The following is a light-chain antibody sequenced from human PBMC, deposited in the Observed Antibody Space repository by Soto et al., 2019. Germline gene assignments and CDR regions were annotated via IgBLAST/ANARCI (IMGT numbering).Light chain of an antibody. J-gene: IGLJ3*02. CDR1: SGSIASNY. CDR3: QSYDTNNHWV. V-gene: IGLV6-57*04. Sequence: NFMLTQPHSVSESPGKTVTISCTRSSGSIASNYEQWYQQRPGSAPTTVIYEDNQRPSGVPDRFSGSIDSSSNSASLTISGLKTEDEADYYCQSYDTNNHWVFGGGTKLTVL. CDR2: EDN.